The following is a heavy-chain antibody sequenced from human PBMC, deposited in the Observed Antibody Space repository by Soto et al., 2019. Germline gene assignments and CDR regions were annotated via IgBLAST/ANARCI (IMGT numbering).Heavy chain of an antibody. CDR2: IYYSGSS. D-gene: IGHD2-15*01. J-gene: IGHJ4*02. CDR1: GGSISGDYY. V-gene: IGHV4-30-4*08. CDR3: ARGGARWPGYFDS. Sequence: QVRLHESGPGLVKPSQTLSLTCSVSGGSISGDYYRSWIRQSPEKGLEWVGYIYYSGSSYSNPALQSRLSMSLDTSRNQFSLNLRSVTAADTAVYYGARGGARWPGYFDSWGQGALVAVSS.